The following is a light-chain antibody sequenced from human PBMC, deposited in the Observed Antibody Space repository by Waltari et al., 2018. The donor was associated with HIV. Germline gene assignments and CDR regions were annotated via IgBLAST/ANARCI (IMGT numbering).Light chain of an antibody. Sequence: DIQMTQSPSSLSASVGDSVTIPCRASQSISSYLNWYQQKPGKAPKLLIYGASSLQSGGPSRFSGSGSGTDFTLTISSLQPEDFATYYCQQSYSTLFTFGPGTKVDIK. J-gene: IGKJ3*01. CDR3: QQSYSTLFT. CDR1: QSISSY. CDR2: GAS. V-gene: IGKV1-39*01.